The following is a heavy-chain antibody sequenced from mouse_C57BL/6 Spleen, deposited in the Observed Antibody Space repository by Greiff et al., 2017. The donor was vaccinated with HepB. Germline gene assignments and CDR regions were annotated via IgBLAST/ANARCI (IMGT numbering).Heavy chain of an antibody. CDR2: IDPENGDT. J-gene: IGHJ2*01. D-gene: IGHD1-1*01. CDR3: NYYGSEFDY. CDR1: GFNIKDDY. Sequence: SGAELVRPGASVKLSCTASGFNIKDDYMHWVKQRPEQGLEWIGWIDPENGDTEYASKFQGKATITADTSSNTAYLQLSSLTSEDTAVYYCNYYGSEFDYWGQGTTLTVSS. V-gene: IGHV14-4*01.